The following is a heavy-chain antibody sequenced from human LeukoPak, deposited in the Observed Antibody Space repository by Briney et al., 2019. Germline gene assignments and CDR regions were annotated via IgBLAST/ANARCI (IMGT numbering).Heavy chain of an antibody. V-gene: IGHV3-23*01. J-gene: IGHJ4*02. CDR3: AKKGYYDGSGYYMYYFDH. CDR2: ISGSGGTA. Sequence: GGSLRVSCAASGFTFSSYSMNWVRQAPGKGLEWVSAISGSGGTAYYADSVKGRFTISRDNSKNTLYLQMNSLRAEDTAVYYCAKKGYYDGSGYYMYYFDHWGQGTLVTVSS. CDR1: GFTFSSYS. D-gene: IGHD3-22*01.